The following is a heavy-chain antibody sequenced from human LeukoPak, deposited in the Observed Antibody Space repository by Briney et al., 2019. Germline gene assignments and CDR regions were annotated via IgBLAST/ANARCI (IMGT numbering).Heavy chain of an antibody. J-gene: IGHJ5*02. CDR3: ARDVVVVAATFLWFDP. CDR1: GYTSTSYD. V-gene: IGHV1-8*03. Sequence: ASVKVSCKASGYTSTSYDINWVRQATGQGLEWMGWMNPNSGNTGYAQKFQGRVTITRNTSISTAYMELSSLRSEDTAVYYCARDVVVVAATFLWFDPWGQGTLVTVSS. D-gene: IGHD2-15*01. CDR2: MNPNSGNT.